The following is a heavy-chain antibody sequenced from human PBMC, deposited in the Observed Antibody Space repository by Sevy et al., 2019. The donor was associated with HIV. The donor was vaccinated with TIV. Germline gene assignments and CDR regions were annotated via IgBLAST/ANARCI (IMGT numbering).Heavy chain of an antibody. D-gene: IGHD4-17*01. CDR1: GFTFSSYA. CDR3: AKDGHDYGDFYFNY. CDR2: IIGSGGRT. V-gene: IGHV3-23*01. Sequence: GGSLRLSCAASGFTFSSYAMSWVRQSPGKGLKWVSCIIGSGGRTYYAESVKGRFTISRDNAKNTLYLQMNNLRAEDTAVYYCAKDGHDYGDFYFNYWGQGTLVTVSS. J-gene: IGHJ4*02.